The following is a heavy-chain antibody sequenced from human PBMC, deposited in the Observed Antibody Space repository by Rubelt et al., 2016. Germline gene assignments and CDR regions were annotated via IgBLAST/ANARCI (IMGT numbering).Heavy chain of an antibody. CDR2: ISYDGSNK. V-gene: IGHV3-30*04. D-gene: IGHD6-6*01. J-gene: IGHJ4*02. CDR3: ASGGKSSIAARLNFDY. Sequence: GPEWVAVISYDGSNKYYADSVKGRFTISRDNAKNSLYLQMNSLRDEDTAVYYCASGGKSSIAARLNFDYWGRGTLVTVSS.